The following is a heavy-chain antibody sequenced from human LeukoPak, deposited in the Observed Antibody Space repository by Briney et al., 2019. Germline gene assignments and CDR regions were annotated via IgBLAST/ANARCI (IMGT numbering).Heavy chain of an antibody. D-gene: IGHD1-26*01. CDR2: IYTSGST. CDR3: ARVVPVWAFDI. J-gene: IGHJ3*02. Sequence: SVTLSLTCTVSGGSISSYYRSWIRQPAGRGLEGMGRIYTSGSTNYNPSLKNRVTMSVDTTKNLFPLKLSSVTAADTVLYYCARVVPVWAFDIWGQGQMVTVSS. CDR1: GGSISSYY. V-gene: IGHV4-4*07.